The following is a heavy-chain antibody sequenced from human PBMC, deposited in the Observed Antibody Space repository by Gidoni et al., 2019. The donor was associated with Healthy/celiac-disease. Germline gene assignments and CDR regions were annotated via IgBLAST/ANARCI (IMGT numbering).Heavy chain of an antibody. D-gene: IGHD2-15*01. CDR3: ASLRCSGGSCYSDAFDI. Sequence: QVQLVQSGAEVNKPGSSVKVSCKASGGTFSSYAISWVRQAPGQGLEWMGGIIPIFGTANYAQKFQGRVTITADESTSTAYMELSSLRSEDTAVYYCASLRCSGGSCYSDAFDIWGQGTMVTVSS. J-gene: IGHJ3*02. CDR2: IIPIFGTA. CDR1: GGTFSSYA. V-gene: IGHV1-69*01.